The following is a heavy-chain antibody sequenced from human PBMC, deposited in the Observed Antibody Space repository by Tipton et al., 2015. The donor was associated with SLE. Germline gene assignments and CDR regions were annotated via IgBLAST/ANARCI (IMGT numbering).Heavy chain of an antibody. J-gene: IGHJ4*02. D-gene: IGHD1-26*01. CDR3: ARGRTSLL. V-gene: IGHV4-59*12. Sequence: TLSLTCTVSGVSISSYYWSWIRQPPGKGLEWIGYIYSNGSTNYNPSLRSRVTMSEDTSKRQFSLNLRSVTAADTAVYYCARGRTSLLWGQGTLVTVSS. CDR1: GVSISSYY. CDR2: IYSNGST.